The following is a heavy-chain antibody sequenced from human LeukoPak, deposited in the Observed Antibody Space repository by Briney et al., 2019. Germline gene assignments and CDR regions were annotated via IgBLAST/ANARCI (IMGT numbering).Heavy chain of an antibody. Sequence: SETLSLTCTVSGGSISSYYWSWIRQPPGKGLEWIGYINYGGSTNYNPSLKSRVTISVDTSKNQFSLKLTSVTAADTAVYYCAGTGQWLAFDYWGQGTLVTVSS. CDR2: INYGGST. V-gene: IGHV4-59*08. CDR1: GGSISSYY. D-gene: IGHD6-19*01. CDR3: AGTGQWLAFDY. J-gene: IGHJ4*02.